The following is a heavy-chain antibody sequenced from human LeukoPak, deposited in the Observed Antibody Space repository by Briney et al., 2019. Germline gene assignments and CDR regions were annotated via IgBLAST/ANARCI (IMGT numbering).Heavy chain of an antibody. J-gene: IGHJ4*02. Sequence: PSETLSLTCTVSGGSISNYYWSWIRQPAGKGLEWIGRIYTSGSTNYNPSLKSRVTISVDKSKNQVSLKLSSVTAADTAVYYCARETPVRPFDYWGQGTLVTVSS. CDR3: ARETPVRPFDY. D-gene: IGHD2-8*01. CDR1: GGSISNYY. V-gene: IGHV4-4*07. CDR2: IYTSGST.